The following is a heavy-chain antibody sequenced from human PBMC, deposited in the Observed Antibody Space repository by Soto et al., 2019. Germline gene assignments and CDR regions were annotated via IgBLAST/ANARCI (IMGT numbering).Heavy chain of an antibody. CDR3: VRDGTKTLRDWFDP. D-gene: IGHD1-1*01. CDR2: IYATGTT. J-gene: IGHJ5*02. Sequence: XGTLCLTCTVSGASISGFYWSWIRKSAGKGLEWIGRIYATGTTDYNPSLKSRVMMSVDTSKKQFSLKLRSVTAADTAVYYCVRDGTKTLRDWFDPWGQGISVTVS. V-gene: IGHV4-4*07. CDR1: GASISGFY.